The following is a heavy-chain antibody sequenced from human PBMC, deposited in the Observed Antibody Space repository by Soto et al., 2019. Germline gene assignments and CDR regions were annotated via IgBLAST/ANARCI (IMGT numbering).Heavy chain of an antibody. D-gene: IGHD3-22*01. Sequence: QVQLVQSGAEVKKPGASVKVSCKASGYTFTSYGISWVRQAPGQGLEWMGWISAYNGNTNYAQKLQGRVTMTTDTSTSTDYMELRSLRSDDTAVYYCARVGHYSDLGPIEEAFDIWGQGTMVTVSS. V-gene: IGHV1-18*01. CDR2: ISAYNGNT. J-gene: IGHJ3*02. CDR1: GYTFTSYG. CDR3: ARVGHYSDLGPIEEAFDI.